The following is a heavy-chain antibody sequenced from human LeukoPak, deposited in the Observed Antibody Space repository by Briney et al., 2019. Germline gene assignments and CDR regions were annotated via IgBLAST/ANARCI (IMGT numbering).Heavy chain of an antibody. CDR2: ISSSGSTI. CDR3: AELGITMIGGV. V-gene: IGHV3-48*03. D-gene: IGHD3-10*02. Sequence: PGGSLRLSCAASGFTFSSYEMDWVRQAPGKGLEGVSYISSSGSTIYYADFVKGRFTISRDNAKNSLYLQMNSLRAEDTAVYYCAELGITMIGGVWGKGTTVTISS. CDR1: GFTFSSYE. J-gene: IGHJ6*04.